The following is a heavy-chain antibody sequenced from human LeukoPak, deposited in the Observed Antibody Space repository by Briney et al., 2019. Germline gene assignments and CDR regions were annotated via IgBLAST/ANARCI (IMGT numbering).Heavy chain of an antibody. CDR1: GGSFSGYY. V-gene: IGHV4-34*01. Sequence: PSETLSLTCAVYGGSFSGYYWSWIRQPPGKGLEWIGEINHSGSTNYNPSLKSRVTISVDTSKNQFSLKLSSVTAADTAVYYCARGESDYYDSSGYYYNWFDPWGQGTLVTVS. D-gene: IGHD3-22*01. CDR2: INHSGST. J-gene: IGHJ5*02. CDR3: ARGESDYYDSSGYYYNWFDP.